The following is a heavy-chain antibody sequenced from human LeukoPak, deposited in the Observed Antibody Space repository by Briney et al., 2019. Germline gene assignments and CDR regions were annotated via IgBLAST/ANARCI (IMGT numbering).Heavy chain of an antibody. Sequence: GGSLRLSCAASGFTFSSYSMNWVRQAPGKGLEWVSSISSSSSYIYYADSVKGRFTISRDNAKNSLYLQMNSLRAEDTAVYYCARETGAAVIALLGIDYWGQGTLVTVSS. CDR1: GFTFSSYS. CDR3: ARETGAAVIALLGIDY. D-gene: IGHD3-22*01. V-gene: IGHV3-21*01. CDR2: ISSSSSYI. J-gene: IGHJ4*02.